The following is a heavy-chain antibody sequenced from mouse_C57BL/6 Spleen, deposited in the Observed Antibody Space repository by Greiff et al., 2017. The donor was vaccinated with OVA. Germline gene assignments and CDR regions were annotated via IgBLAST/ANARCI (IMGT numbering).Heavy chain of an antibody. CDR3: ARQLRPYYFDY. J-gene: IGHJ2*01. CDR1: GYTFTSYW. CDR2: IHPNSGST. Sequence: QVQLQQPGAELVKPGASVKLSCKASGYTFTSYWMHWVKQRPGQGLEWIGMIHPNSGSTNYNEKFKIKATLTVDKSSSTAYMQLSSLTSEDSAVYYCARQLRPYYFDYWGQGTTLTVSS. D-gene: IGHD3-2*02. V-gene: IGHV1-64*01.